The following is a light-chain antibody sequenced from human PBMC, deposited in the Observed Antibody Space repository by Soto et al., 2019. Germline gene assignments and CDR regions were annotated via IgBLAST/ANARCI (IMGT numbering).Light chain of an antibody. CDR2: GAS. CDR3: QHYDNWPT. J-gene: IGKJ5*01. V-gene: IGKV3-15*01. CDR1: QSVSSN. Sequence: EIVMTQSPVTLSVSPGERVTLSCRASQSVSSNLAWYQQKPGQTPRLLFYGASTRATGLPARFSGSGSGTEFTLTISSLQSEDFAVYYCQHYDNWPTFGQGTRLEIK.